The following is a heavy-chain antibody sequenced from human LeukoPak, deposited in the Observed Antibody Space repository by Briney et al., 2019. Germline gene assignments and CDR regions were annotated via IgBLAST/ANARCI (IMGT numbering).Heavy chain of an antibody. CDR2: INHSGST. CDR1: GDSFNEYY. D-gene: IGHD1-1*01. V-gene: IGHV4-34*01. CDR3: ARERASNNYYNYFDP. J-gene: IGHJ5*02. Sequence: SETLSLTCAVYGDSFNEYYWSWFRQPPGKALEWIGEINHSGSTNYNPSLKSRVTISVDKSLRQFFLRLSPVTAADTAVYYCARERASNNYYNYFDPWGQGTQVTVSS.